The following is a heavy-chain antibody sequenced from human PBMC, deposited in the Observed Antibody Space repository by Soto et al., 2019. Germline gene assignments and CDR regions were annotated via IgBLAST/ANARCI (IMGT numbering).Heavy chain of an antibody. Sequence: QVQLVQSGAEVKKPGASVKVSCKASGYTFTSSGFSWVRQAPGQGLEWMAWISAYNGETHYAQKFQGRVTMTTDTSTSTSYMELRSLRSDDTAVYYCARDSGSYMYVSDWGPGNLVTVSS. CDR2: ISAYNGET. V-gene: IGHV1-18*01. CDR1: GYTFTSSG. J-gene: IGHJ4*02. D-gene: IGHD1-26*01. CDR3: ARDSGSYMYVSD.